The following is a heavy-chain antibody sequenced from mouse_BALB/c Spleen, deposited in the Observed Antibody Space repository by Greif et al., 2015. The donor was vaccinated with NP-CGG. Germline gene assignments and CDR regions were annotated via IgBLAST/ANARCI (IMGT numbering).Heavy chain of an antibody. CDR3: NYGRREGYYVDY. CDR2: IYPGSGNT. V-gene: IGHV1-77*01. Sequence: QVQLKQSGAELARPGASVKLSCKASGYTFTDYYINWVKQRTGQGLEWIGEIYPGSGNTYYNEKFKGKATLTADKSSSTAYIQLSSLTSEDSAVYCCNYGRREGYYVDYGGQGTTLTVSS. CDR1: GYTFTDYY. D-gene: IGHD1-1*01. J-gene: IGHJ2*01.